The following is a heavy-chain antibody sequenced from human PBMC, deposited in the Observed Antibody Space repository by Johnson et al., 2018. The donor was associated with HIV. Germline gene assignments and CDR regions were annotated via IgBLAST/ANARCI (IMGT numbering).Heavy chain of an antibody. CDR1: GFTASSNY. CDR3: ARSKDCSGGSCPDGFDI. Sequence: VQLVESGGGLVRPGGCLRLSCAASGFTASSNYMSWVRQAPGKGLEWVSAIYSGGSTYYADSVKGRFTISRDNSKNSLYLQMTSLRAEDTAVYYCARSKDCSGGSCPDGFDIWGQGTMVIVS. J-gene: IGHJ3*02. V-gene: IGHV3-66*01. CDR2: IYSGGST. D-gene: IGHD2-15*01.